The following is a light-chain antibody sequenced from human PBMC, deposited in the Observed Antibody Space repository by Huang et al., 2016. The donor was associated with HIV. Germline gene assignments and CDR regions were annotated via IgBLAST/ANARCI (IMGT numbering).Light chain of an antibody. CDR2: TAS. CDR3: QQSFSVPRT. V-gene: IGKV1-39*01. J-gene: IGKJ1*01. Sequence: DIQMTQSPPSLSASVGDRVTFTCRANQNITKSLNWCQQKPGKAPKLLIYTASTLESGVPSRFSGGGSGSRFTLNITNLQPEDFATYYCQQSFSVPRTFG. CDR1: QNITKS.